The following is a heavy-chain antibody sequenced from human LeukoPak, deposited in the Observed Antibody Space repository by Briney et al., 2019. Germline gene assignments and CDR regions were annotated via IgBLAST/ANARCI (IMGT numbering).Heavy chain of an antibody. CDR1: GFTFSSYG. J-gene: IGHJ4*02. V-gene: IGHV3-30*02. D-gene: IGHD6-13*01. Sequence: GGSLRLSCAASGFTFSSYGMHRVRQAPGKGLEWVAFIRYDGSNKYYADSVKGRFTISRDNSKNTLYLQMNSLRAEDTAVYYCAKGGPPGIAAAGTVPSDYWGQGTLVTVSS. CDR3: AKGGPPGIAAAGTVPSDY. CDR2: IRYDGSNK.